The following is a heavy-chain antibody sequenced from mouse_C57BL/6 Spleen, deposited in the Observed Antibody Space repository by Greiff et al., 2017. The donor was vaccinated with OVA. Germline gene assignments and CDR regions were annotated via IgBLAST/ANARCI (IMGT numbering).Heavy chain of an antibody. Sequence: QVHVKQSGAELVRPGASVKLSCKASGYTFTDYYINWVKQRPGQGLEWIARIYPGSGNTYYNEKFKGKATLTAEKSSSTAYMQLSSLTSEDSAVYFCAKTDYYGKGYFDYWGQGTTLTVSS. CDR3: AKTDYYGKGYFDY. J-gene: IGHJ2*01. V-gene: IGHV1-76*01. CDR1: GYTFTDYY. CDR2: IYPGSGNT. D-gene: IGHD1-1*01.